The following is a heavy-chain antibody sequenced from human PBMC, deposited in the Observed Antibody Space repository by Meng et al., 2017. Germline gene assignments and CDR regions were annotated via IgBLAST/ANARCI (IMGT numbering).Heavy chain of an antibody. Sequence: SETLSLTCSVSGGSISRSNYYWGWIRQPPGKGLQWIGSIYYSGSTYSNPSLKSRVTISVDTSKDQFSLNLHSVTAADTAVYYCARGGYYYDSSGELNWFDPWGQGTLVTVSS. CDR1: GGSISRSNYY. CDR3: ARGGYYYDSSGELNWFDP. V-gene: IGHV4-39*07. J-gene: IGHJ5*02. D-gene: IGHD3-22*01. CDR2: IYYSGST.